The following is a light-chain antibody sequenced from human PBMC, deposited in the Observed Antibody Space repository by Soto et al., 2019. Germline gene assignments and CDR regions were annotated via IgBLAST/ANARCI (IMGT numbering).Light chain of an antibody. CDR2: EVS. CDR3: CSYTSSSTWV. CDR1: SSDVGSYNL. V-gene: IGLV2-23*02. J-gene: IGLJ3*02. Sequence: QSVLTQPASVSGSPGQSITISCTGTSSDVGSYNLVSWYQQHPGRAPKLMIYEVSKRPSGVSYRFSGSKSGNTASLTISGLQAEDEADYHCCSYTSSSTWVFGGGTKVTVL.